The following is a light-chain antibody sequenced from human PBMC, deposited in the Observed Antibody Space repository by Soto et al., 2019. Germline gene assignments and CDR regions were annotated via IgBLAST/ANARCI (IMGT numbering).Light chain of an antibody. CDR3: SSYAGSSIPVA. Sequence: QSVLTQPPSASGSPGQSVTISCTGASSDFGGYNFVSWYQHHPGKAPRLMIYDVTQRPSGVPDRFSGSKSGNTASLTVSGLQVDDEAYYYCSSYAGSSIPVAFGGGTQLTVL. CDR2: DVT. J-gene: IGLJ2*01. CDR1: SSDFGGYNF. V-gene: IGLV2-8*01.